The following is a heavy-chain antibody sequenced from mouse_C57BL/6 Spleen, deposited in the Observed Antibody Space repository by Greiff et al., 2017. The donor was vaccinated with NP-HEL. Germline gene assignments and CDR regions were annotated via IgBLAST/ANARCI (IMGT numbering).Heavy chain of an antibody. D-gene: IGHD1-1*01. V-gene: IGHV1-4*01. Sequence: QVQLQQSGAELARPGASVKMSCKASGYTFTSYTMHWVNQRPGQGLEWIGYINPSSGYTKYNQKFKDKATLTADKSSSTAYMQLSSLTSEDSAVYYCARGEVTTDYWGQGTTLTVSS. CDR1: GYTFTSYT. CDR3: ARGEVTTDY. J-gene: IGHJ2*01. CDR2: INPSSGYT.